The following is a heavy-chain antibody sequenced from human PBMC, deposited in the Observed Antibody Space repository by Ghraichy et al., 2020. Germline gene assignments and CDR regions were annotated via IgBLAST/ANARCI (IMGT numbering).Heavy chain of an antibody. Sequence: ASVKVSCKASGYTFTSYGICWVRQAPGQGLEWMGWISAYNGNTNYAQKLQGRVTMTTDTSTSTAYMELRSLRSDDTAVYYCARVLRGYSYGHGVWFDPWGQGTLVTVSS. J-gene: IGHJ5*02. CDR1: GYTFTSYG. CDR3: ARVLRGYSYGHGVWFDP. CDR2: ISAYNGNT. D-gene: IGHD5-18*01. V-gene: IGHV1-18*04.